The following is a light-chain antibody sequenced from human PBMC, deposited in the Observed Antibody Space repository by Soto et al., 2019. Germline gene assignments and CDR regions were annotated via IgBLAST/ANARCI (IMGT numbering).Light chain of an antibody. CDR3: QQYNKWPQT. V-gene: IGKV3-15*01. CDR2: GAS. CDR1: QSVSTN. J-gene: IGKJ1*01. Sequence: EIVMTQSPATLSVSPGERATLSCRASQSVSTNLAWYQQKPGQAPRLLISGASARATGVPARFSGSGSGTEFTLTISSLQSEDFAVYYCQQYNKWPQTFGQGTKVEIK.